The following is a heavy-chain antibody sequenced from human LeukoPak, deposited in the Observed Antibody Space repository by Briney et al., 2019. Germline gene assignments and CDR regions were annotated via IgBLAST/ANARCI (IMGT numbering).Heavy chain of an antibody. J-gene: IGHJ4*02. CDR2: ISYDGSNK. Sequence: GGSLRLSCAASGFTFSSYGMHWVRQAPGKGLEGVAVISYDGSNKYYADSVKGRFTISRDNSKNTLYLQMNSRRAGDTAVYYCAKAVEMATINYLDYWGQGTLVTVSS. CDR1: GFTFSSYG. CDR3: AKAVEMATINYLDY. V-gene: IGHV3-30*18. D-gene: IGHD5-24*01.